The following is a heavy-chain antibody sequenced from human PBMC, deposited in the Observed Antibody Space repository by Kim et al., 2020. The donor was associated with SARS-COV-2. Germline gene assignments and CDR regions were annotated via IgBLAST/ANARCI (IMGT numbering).Heavy chain of an antibody. CDR1: GGSISSGGYY. V-gene: IGHV4-31*03. D-gene: IGHD6-6*01. J-gene: IGHJ4*02. CDR3: ARDRGSSPLFDY. CDR2: IYYSGST. Sequence: SETLSLTCTVSGGSISSGGYYWSWIRQHPGKGLEWIGYIYYSGSTYYNPSLKSRVTISVDTSKNQFSLKLSSVTAADTAVYYCARDRGSSPLFDYWGQGTLVTVSS.